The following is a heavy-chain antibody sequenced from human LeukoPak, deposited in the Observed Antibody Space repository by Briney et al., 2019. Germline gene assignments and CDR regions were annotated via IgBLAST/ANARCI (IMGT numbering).Heavy chain of an antibody. CDR2: IYHSGST. J-gene: IGHJ5*02. CDR3: ARHRGWFDP. V-gene: IGHV4-38-2*02. CDR1: GYSISSGYY. Sequence: SETLSLTCTVSGYSISSGYYWGWIRQPPGKGLEWIGSIYHSGSTNYNPSLKSRVTISVDTSKNQFSLKLSSVTAADTAVYYCARHRGWFDPWGQGTLVTVSS.